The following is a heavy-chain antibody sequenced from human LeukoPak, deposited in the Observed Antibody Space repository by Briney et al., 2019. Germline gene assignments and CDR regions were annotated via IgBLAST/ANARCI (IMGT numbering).Heavy chain of an antibody. CDR3: ARGTGSYYRHWLDP. D-gene: IGHD1-26*01. V-gene: IGHV4-34*01. Sequence: SKTLSLTCAVYGGSFSGYYWSWIRQPPGNGLEWIGEINHSGSTNYNPSLKSRVTISVDTSKNQFSLKLSSVTAADTAVYYCARGTGSYYRHWLDPWGQGTLVTVSS. J-gene: IGHJ5*02. CDR2: INHSGST. CDR1: GGSFSGYY.